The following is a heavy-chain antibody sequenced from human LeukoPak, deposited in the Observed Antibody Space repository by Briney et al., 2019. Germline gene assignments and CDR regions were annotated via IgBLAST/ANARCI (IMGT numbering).Heavy chain of an antibody. Sequence: GGPLRLSCAASGFTFSSYAMSWVRPAPGKELDWVSALSVIGGSTHYADSVQGPFTISRGNSQKTLFLQMNSLRAQDTAGDYCAKDRCSSTSCYLLDYWGQGTLVTVSS. D-gene: IGHD2-2*01. CDR3: AKDRCSSTSCYLLDY. V-gene: IGHV3-23*01. J-gene: IGHJ4*02. CDR2: LSVIGGST. CDR1: GFTFSSYA.